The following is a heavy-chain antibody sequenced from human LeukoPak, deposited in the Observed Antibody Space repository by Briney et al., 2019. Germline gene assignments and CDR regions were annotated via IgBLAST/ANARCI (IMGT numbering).Heavy chain of an antibody. J-gene: IGHJ4*02. CDR2: MNPNGGNT. V-gene: IGHV1-8*01. CDR3: AIGQADLGDY. Sequence: ASVKVSCKASGYTFTSYDINWVRQATGQGLEWIGWMNPNGGNTGYAQKFQGRVTMTRNTSISTAYMELSSLRSEDTAVYYCAIGQADLGDYWGQGTLVTVSS. CDR1: GYTFTSYD. D-gene: IGHD7-27*01.